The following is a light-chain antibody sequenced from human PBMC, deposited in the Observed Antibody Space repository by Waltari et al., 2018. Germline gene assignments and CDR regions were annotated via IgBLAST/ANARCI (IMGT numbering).Light chain of an antibody. CDR2: DVS. V-gene: IGLV2-14*03. Sequence: QSALTQPASVSGSPGQSVTISCTGTSSEVGGYNYVSWYQQHPGKAPKLMIYDVSTRPAGYAKRLSGAKSPSRASQTISGPQAENEADYYCSSFTSSTTLVFGTGTKVTGL. CDR1: SSEVGGYNY. CDR3: SSFTSSTTLV. J-gene: IGLJ1*01.